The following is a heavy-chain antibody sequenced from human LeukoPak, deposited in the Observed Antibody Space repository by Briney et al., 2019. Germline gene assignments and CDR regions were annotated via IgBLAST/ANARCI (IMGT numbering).Heavy chain of an antibody. J-gene: IGHJ4*02. V-gene: IGHV4-39*01. D-gene: IGHD3-22*01. CDR3: ARVYDSSGEVDY. CDR2: IYYSGST. CDR1: GVSISSSSYY. Sequence: NSSETLSLTCTVSGVSISSSSYYWGWIRQPPGKGLEWIGSIYYSGSTYYNPSLKSRVTISVDTSKNQFSLKLSSVPAADTAVYYRARVYDSSGEVDYWGQGRLVTVSS.